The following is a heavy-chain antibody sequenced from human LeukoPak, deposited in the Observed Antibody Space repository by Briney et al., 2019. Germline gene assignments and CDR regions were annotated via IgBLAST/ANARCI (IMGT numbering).Heavy chain of an antibody. CDR3: ARGLTMVRGVMGGYFDY. CDR1: GGSFSGYY. D-gene: IGHD3-10*01. CDR2: INHSGST. V-gene: IGHV4-34*01. J-gene: IGHJ4*02. Sequence: PSETLSLTCAVYGGSFSGYYWSWLRQPPGKGLEWIGEINHSGSTNYNPSLKSRVTISVDMSKNQFSLKLSSVTAADTAVYYCARGLTMVRGVMGGYFDYWGQGTLVTVSS.